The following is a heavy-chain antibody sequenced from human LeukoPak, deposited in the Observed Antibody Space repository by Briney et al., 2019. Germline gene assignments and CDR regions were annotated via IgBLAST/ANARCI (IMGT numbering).Heavy chain of an antibody. Sequence: PGGSLRLSCAASGFTFSNYGMHWVRRAPGKGLEWVALIWFDGSNKYYADSVKGRFTISRDNSKNTLYLQMNSLRAEDTAVYYCARGRPTIGRTVEPGYDILTVEYWGQGTLVTVSS. D-gene: IGHD3-9*01. CDR1: GFTFSNYG. CDR2: IWFDGSNK. J-gene: IGHJ4*02. V-gene: IGHV3-33*08. CDR3: ARGRPTIGRTVEPGYDILTVEY.